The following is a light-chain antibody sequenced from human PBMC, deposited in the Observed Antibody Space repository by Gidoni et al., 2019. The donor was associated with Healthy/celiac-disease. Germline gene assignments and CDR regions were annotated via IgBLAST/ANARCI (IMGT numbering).Light chain of an antibody. V-gene: IGKV4-1*01. CDR2: WAS. CDR1: QSVLYSSNNKNY. Sequence: DIVMTQSPDSLAVSLGERATINCKSSQSVLYSSNNKNYLAWYHKKPGQPPKLLIYWASTREYGVPDRFSGSGSGTDFTLTISSLQAEDVAVYYCQQYYSTPWTFGQGTKVEIK. J-gene: IGKJ1*01. CDR3: QQYYSTPWT.